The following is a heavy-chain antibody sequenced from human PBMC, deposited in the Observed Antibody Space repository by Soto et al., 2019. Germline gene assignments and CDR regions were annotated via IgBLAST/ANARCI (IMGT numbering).Heavy chain of an antibody. J-gene: IGHJ4*02. D-gene: IGHD3-3*01. V-gene: IGHV1-18*04. Sequence: QVQLVQSEAEVRKPGASVKVSCKASGYSFTTHGISWVRRAPGHGLEWMGWISAYNGDTHYVQRFQGRLTMTTDTSTSTAYMELRSLTSDDTAVYYCARAPILAGVTIYEHYFDSWGQGTLVTVSS. CDR2: ISAYNGDT. CDR3: ARAPILAGVTIYEHYFDS. CDR1: GYSFTTHG.